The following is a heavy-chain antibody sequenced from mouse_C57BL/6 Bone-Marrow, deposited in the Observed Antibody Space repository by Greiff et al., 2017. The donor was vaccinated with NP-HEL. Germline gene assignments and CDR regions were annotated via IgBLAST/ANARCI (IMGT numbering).Heavy chain of an antibody. CDR1: GFNIKDDY. V-gene: IGHV14-4*01. J-gene: IGHJ1*03. D-gene: IGHD1-1*01. CDR3: TRTTVVGTSYWYFDV. CDR2: IDPENGDT. Sequence: EVQLKQSGAELVRPGASVKLSCTASGFNIKDDYMHWVKQRPEQGLEWIGWIDPENGDTEYASKFQGKATITADTSSNTAYLQLSSLTSEDTAVYYCTRTTVVGTSYWYFDVWGTGTTVTVSS.